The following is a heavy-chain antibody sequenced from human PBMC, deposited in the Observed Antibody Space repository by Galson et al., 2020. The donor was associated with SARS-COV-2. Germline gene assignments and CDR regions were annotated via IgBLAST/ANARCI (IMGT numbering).Heavy chain of an antibody. V-gene: IGHV3-7*01. J-gene: IGHJ4*02. CDR3: AKNGWTFDR. Sequence: GSLRLSCAASGFNFNNNYMTWVRQAPAKGLEWVANINQDGSEQSYVDSVKGRFTISRDNAKNSLYLQMNTLRVEDTAVYYCAKNGWTFDRWGQGTLVTVSS. CDR2: INQDGSEQ. CDR1: GFNFNNNY. D-gene: IGHD6-19*01.